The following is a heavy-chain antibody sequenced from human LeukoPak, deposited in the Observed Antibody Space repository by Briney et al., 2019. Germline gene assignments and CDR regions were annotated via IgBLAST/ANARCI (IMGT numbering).Heavy chain of an antibody. Sequence: PGGSLRLSCAASGFTFTTYGIQFVRQAPGKGREGVALIWHDGNRQYYADSVKGRFTISRDHSKNTVSLQMNSLRAEDTAIYYCATDLNSNNSNPGWFDPWGQGTLVTVSS. CDR3: ATDLNSNNSNPGWFDP. CDR2: IWHDGNRQ. D-gene: IGHD4-11*01. V-gene: IGHV3-33*03. CDR1: GFTFTTYG. J-gene: IGHJ5*02.